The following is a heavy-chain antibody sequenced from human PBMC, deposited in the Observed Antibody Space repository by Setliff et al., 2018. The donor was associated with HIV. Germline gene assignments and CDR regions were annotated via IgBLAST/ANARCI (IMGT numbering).Heavy chain of an antibody. CDR1: GGSFSGYY. J-gene: IGHJ4*02. CDR2: INHSGST. D-gene: IGHD5-18*01. CDR3: ARTHSFQPYYFDY. Sequence: SETLSLTCAVYGGSFSGYYWSWIRQPPGKGLEWIGEINHSGSTNYNPSLKSRVTISVDTSKNQFSLKLSSVTAADTAAYYCARTHSFQPYYFDYWGQGTLVTVSS. V-gene: IGHV4-34*01.